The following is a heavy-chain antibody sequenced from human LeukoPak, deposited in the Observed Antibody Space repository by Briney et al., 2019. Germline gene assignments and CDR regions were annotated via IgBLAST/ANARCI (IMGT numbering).Heavy chain of an antibody. CDR1: GFTFSSYA. D-gene: IGHD3-3*01. V-gene: IGHV3-23*01. CDR3: AKSASYYDFWSGSTCFDY. J-gene: IGHJ4*02. CDR2: ISGSGGST. Sequence: AGGSLRLSCAASGFTFSSYAMNWVRQAPGKGLEWVSTISGSGGSTYYADSVKGRFTISRDNSKNTLYLQMNSLRAEDTAVYYCAKSASYYDFWSGSTCFDYWGQGTLVTVSS.